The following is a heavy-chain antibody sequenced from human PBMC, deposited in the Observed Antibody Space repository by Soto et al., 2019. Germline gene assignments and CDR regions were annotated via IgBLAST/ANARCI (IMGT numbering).Heavy chain of an antibody. J-gene: IGHJ6*02. CDR1: GISFSGCA. V-gene: IGHV3-73*02. CDR3: TSRRTGYGMDV. CDR2: ITSKANNYAT. Sequence: EVQLVESGGGLVQPGESLKLSCAASGISFSGCALHWVHQASGKGLEWVGRITSKANNYATGYGASVKGRFTISRDDSKNMAYLQMNGLKTEDTAVYYCTSRRTGYGMDVWGQGTTVTVSS.